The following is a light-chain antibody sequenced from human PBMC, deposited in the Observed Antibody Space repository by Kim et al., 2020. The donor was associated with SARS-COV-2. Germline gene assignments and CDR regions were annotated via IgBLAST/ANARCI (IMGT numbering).Light chain of an antibody. CDR3: QAWDSSVV. Sequence: SYELTQPPSVSVSPGQTASITCSGDKLGDKYACWYQQKPGQSPVLVIYQDSKRPSGLPERFSGSNSGNTATLTISGTQAMDEADYYCQAWDSSVVFG. CDR2: QDS. CDR1: KLGDKY. V-gene: IGLV3-1*01. J-gene: IGLJ2*01.